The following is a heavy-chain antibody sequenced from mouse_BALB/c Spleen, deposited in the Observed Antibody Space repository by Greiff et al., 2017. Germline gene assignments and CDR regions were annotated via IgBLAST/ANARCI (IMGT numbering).Heavy chain of an antibody. CDR3: ARTMITIYAMDY. D-gene: IGHD2-4*01. Sequence: EVQLQQSGAELVKPGASVELSCTASGFNIKDTYMHWVKQRPEQGLEWIGRIDPANGNTKYDPKFQGKATITADTSSNTAYLQLSSLTSEDTAVYYCARTMITIYAMDYWGQGTAVTVSS. V-gene: IGHV14-3*02. CDR2: IDPANGNT. CDR1: GFNIKDTY. J-gene: IGHJ4*01.